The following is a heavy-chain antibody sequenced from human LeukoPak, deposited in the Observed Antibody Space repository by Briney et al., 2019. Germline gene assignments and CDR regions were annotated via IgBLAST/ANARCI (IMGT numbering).Heavy chain of an antibody. V-gene: IGHV3-23*01. Sequence: PGGSLRLSCAASGFTFSQYWMSWVRQAPGKGLEWVSAVASDGVNTAYADSVKGRFTISRDNSKNTLYLQLSSLRAEDTAVYYCAKGLAAGSQYFDYWGQGTLVTVSS. CDR2: VASDGVNT. J-gene: IGHJ4*02. D-gene: IGHD6-25*01. CDR3: AKGLAAGSQYFDY. CDR1: GFTFSQYW.